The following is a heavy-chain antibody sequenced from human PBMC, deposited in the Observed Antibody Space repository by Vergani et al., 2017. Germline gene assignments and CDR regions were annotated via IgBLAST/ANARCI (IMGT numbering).Heavy chain of an antibody. CDR2: VSSSGTSS. CDR3: ASGQWVFEA. V-gene: IGHV4-30-4*08. J-gene: IGHJ4*02. CDR1: GFSITRADTW. D-gene: IGHD6-19*01. Sequence: QEQLQESGPRLLKPSQTLSLTCAVSGFSITRADTWWTWIRRSPGKGLEWIGRVSSSGTSSSYNPSLGDRPAISLDTSKNQFSLSLSSVTAADTAVYYCASGQWVFEAWGQGIPVTVSS.